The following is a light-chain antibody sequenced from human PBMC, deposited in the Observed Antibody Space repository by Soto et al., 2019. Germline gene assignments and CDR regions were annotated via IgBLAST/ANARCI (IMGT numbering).Light chain of an antibody. CDR1: SSDVGSYNL. CDR3: CSYAGSSTFV. Sequence: QSVLTQPASVSGSPGQSITISCTGTSSDVGSYNLVSWYQKHPGKAPKLMIYEGSKRPSGVSNRFSGSKSGNTASLTISGLQAEDEADYYCCSYAGSSTFVFGTWTKVTVL. J-gene: IGLJ1*01. V-gene: IGLV2-23*01. CDR2: EGS.